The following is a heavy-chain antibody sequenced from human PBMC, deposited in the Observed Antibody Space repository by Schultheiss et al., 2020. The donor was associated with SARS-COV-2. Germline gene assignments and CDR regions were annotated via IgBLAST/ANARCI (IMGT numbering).Heavy chain of an antibody. CDR1: GFTFDDYA. Sequence: SLKISCAASGFTFDDYAMHWVRQAPGKGLEWVSGISWNSGSIGYADSVKGRFTISRDNAKNSLYLQMNSLRAEDTVLYYCAKSPGVAATEIDYWGQGTLVTVSS. CDR2: ISWNSGSI. D-gene: IGHD2-15*01. V-gene: IGHV3-9*01. CDR3: AKSPGVAATEIDY. J-gene: IGHJ4*02.